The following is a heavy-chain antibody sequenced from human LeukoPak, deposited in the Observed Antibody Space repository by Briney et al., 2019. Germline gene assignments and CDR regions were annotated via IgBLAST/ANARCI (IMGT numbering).Heavy chain of an antibody. J-gene: IGHJ4*02. CDR3: TTRGGSFSIFDY. CDR1: GFTVSSNC. D-gene: IGHD1-26*01. V-gene: IGHV3-15*01. CDR2: IKSKTDGGTT. Sequence: PGGSLRLSCAASGFTVSSNCMSWVRQAPGKGLEWVGRIKSKTDGGTTDYAAPVKGRFTISRDDSKNTLYLQMNSLKTEDTAVYYCTTRGGSFSIFDYWGQGTLVTVSS.